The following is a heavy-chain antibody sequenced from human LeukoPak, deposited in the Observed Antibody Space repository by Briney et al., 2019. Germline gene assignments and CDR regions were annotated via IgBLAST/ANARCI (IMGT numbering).Heavy chain of an antibody. Sequence: SVKVSCKASGGTFSSYAISWVRRAPGQGLEWMGGIIPIFGTANYAQKFQGRVTITADKSTSTAYMELSSLRSEDTAVYYCAREKDNQGYFQHWGQGTLVTVSS. CDR1: GGTFSSYA. V-gene: IGHV1-69*06. CDR3: AREKDNQGYFQH. CDR2: IIPIFGTA. D-gene: IGHD1-14*01. J-gene: IGHJ1*01.